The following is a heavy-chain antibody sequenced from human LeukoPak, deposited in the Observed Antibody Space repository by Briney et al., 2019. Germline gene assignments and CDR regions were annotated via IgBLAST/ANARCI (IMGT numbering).Heavy chain of an antibody. D-gene: IGHD3-22*01. CDR3: ARPHYYDSSGRFDY. CDR1: GYSFTSYW. Sequence: GESLKISCKGSGYSFTSYWIGWVRQMPGQGLEWMRIIYPGDSDTRYSPSFQGQVTISADKSISTAYLQWSSLKPSDTVMYYCARPHYYDSSGRFDYWGQGTLVTVSS. J-gene: IGHJ4*02. CDR2: IYPGDSDT. V-gene: IGHV5-51*01.